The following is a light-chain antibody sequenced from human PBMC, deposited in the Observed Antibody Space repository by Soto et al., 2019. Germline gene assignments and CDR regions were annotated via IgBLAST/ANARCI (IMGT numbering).Light chain of an antibody. CDR2: GAS. J-gene: IGKJ5*01. V-gene: IGKV3-15*01. CDR1: QSVSSN. Sequence: EIVMTQSPGTLSVSPGERATLSCWASQSVSSNLAWYQQKPGQAPRLLIYGASTRATGIPARFSGSGSGTEFTLTISSLQSEDFAVNYCQQYNNWPPITIGQGTRLEIK. CDR3: QQYNNWPPIT.